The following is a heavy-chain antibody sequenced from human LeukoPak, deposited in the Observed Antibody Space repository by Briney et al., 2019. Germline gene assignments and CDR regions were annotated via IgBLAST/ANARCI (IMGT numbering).Heavy chain of an antibody. Sequence: GGSLRLSCAASGFTFRTYWMSWVRQAPGKGLEWVANIKQDGSEKYYVDSLKGRFTISRDNVKNSLYLQMNSLRAEDTAVYYCARDRGTYYYDTTSHYDALDTWGQGTMVTVSS. D-gene: IGHD3-22*01. CDR1: GFTFRTYW. V-gene: IGHV3-7*01. CDR3: ARDRGTYYYDTTSHYDALDT. J-gene: IGHJ3*02. CDR2: IKQDGSEK.